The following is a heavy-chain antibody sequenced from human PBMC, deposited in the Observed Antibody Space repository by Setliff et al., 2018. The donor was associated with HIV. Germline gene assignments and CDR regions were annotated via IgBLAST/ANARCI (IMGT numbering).Heavy chain of an antibody. CDR2: IVPILNTG. CDR3: ARIPNHSSGFDY. CDR1: GGTFRSHE. V-gene: IGHV1-69*01. D-gene: IGHD3-22*01. J-gene: IGHJ4*02. Sequence: VKVSCQASGGTFRSHEISWVRQAPGQGLEWMGGIVPILNTGNYAPKFQGRVTITADESTTTAYMELSSLRSEDTAVYYCARIPNHSSGFDYWGQGTPVTVSS.